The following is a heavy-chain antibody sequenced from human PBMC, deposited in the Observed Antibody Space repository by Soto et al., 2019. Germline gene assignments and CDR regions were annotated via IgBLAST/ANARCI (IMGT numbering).Heavy chain of an antibody. D-gene: IGHD6-13*01. CDR3: ARGGPGIAAAATVRSQWGRYYYGMDV. CDR1: GGSFSGYY. J-gene: IGHJ6*04. CDR2: INHSGST. V-gene: IGHV4-34*01. Sequence: QVQLQQWGAGLLKPSETLSLTCAVYGGSFSGYYWSWIRQPPGKGLEWIGEINHSGSTNYNPSLRSRAPISVDTSKCLFPLKRSSGTDADTAVYYCARGGPGIAAAATVRSQWGRYYYGMDVWGKGTTVTVSS.